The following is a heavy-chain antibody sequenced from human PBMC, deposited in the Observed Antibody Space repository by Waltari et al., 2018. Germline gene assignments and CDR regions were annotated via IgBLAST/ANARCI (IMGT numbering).Heavy chain of an antibody. D-gene: IGHD6-6*01. CDR2: IYHSGST. CDR3: ARHPEQLVGYWYFDL. CDR1: GYSISSGYY. V-gene: IGHV4-38-2*01. J-gene: IGHJ2*01. Sequence: QVQLQESGPGLVKPSETLSLTCAVSGYSISSGYYWGWIRPPPGKGLEWIGSIYHSGSTYQNPSLKSRLTISLDTSKNQFSLKLSSVTAADTAVFYCARHPEQLVGYWYFDLWGRGTLVTVSS.